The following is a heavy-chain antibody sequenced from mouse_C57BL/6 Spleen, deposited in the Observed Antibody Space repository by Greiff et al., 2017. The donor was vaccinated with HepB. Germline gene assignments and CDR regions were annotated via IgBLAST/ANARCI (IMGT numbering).Heavy chain of an antibody. J-gene: IGHJ2*01. Sequence: LVVSGAELVKPGASVKISCKASGYAFSSYWMNWVKQRPGKGLEWIGQIYPGDGDTNYNGKFKGKATLTADKSSSTAYMQLSSLTYEDSAVYFCAREFTTVVATPYFDSWGQGTNRTVYS. CDR3: AREFTTVVATPYFDS. CDR2: IYPGDGDT. CDR1: GYAFSSYW. V-gene: IGHV1-80*01. D-gene: IGHD1-1*01.